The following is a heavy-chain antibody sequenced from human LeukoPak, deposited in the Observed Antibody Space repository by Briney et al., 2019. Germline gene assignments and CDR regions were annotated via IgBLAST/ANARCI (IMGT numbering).Heavy chain of an antibody. D-gene: IGHD3-22*01. CDR1: GFTFRSYG. Sequence: PGGSLRLSCAASGFTFRSYGMHWVRQAPGKGLEWVAVISYDGSNKYYADSVKGRFTISRDKSKNTLYLQMNSLRAEDTAVYYCAKYDSSGYVDPWGQGTLVTVSS. V-gene: IGHV3-30*18. CDR2: ISYDGSNK. J-gene: IGHJ5*02. CDR3: AKYDSSGYVDP.